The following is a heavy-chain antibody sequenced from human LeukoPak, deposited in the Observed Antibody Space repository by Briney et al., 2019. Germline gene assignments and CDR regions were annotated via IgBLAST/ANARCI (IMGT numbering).Heavy chain of an antibody. CDR2: IWYDGSNK. D-gene: IGHD6-19*01. Sequence: PGRSLRLSCAASGFTFSSYGMHWVRQAPGKGLEWVVVIWYDGSNKYYADSVKGRFTISRDNSKNTLYLQMNSLRAEDTAVYYCARDRYSSGWYMDYWGQGTLVTVSS. CDR1: GFTFSSYG. V-gene: IGHV3-33*01. CDR3: ARDRYSSGWYMDY. J-gene: IGHJ4*02.